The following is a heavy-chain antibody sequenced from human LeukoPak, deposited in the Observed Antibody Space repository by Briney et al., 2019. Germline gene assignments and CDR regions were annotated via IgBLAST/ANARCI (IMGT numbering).Heavy chain of an antibody. CDR3: AREERDPFTIDY. V-gene: IGHV4-61*02. CDR1: GGSISSGSYY. Sequence: SETLSLTCTVSGGSISSGSYYWSWIRQPAGKGLEWIGRIYTSGSTNYNPSLKSRVTISVDTSKNQFSLKLSSVTAADTAVYYCAREERDPFTIDYWGQGTLVTVSS. CDR2: IYTSGST. J-gene: IGHJ4*02.